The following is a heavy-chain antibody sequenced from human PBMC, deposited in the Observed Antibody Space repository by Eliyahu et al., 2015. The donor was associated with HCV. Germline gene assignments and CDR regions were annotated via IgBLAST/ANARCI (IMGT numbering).Heavy chain of an antibody. Sequence: QVQLVQSGTEVKKPGASVKVSCKASGYSXASXGFRWVRQAPGQGLEWXGWISAYNGKTNYAQKFQGRVTMTTDTXTSTAYMELRSLTSDDTAVYYCARDPEGSYWGQGTLVTVSS. V-gene: IGHV1-18*01. J-gene: IGHJ4*02. D-gene: IGHD3-10*01. CDR3: ARDPEGSY. CDR2: ISAYNGKT. CDR1: GYSXASXG.